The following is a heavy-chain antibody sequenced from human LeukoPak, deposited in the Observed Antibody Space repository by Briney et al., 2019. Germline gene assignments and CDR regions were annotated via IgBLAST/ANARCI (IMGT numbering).Heavy chain of an antibody. CDR3: ARRAGAYSHPYDY. Sequence: PGGSLRLSCAASGLTVSSNSVSWVRQAPGKGLEWVSFIYSGGSTYYADSVKGRFTISRDNSKNTLYLQMNSLRADDTAVYYCARRAGAYSHPYDYWGQGTLVTVSS. D-gene: IGHD4/OR15-4a*01. J-gene: IGHJ4*02. CDR2: IYSGGST. V-gene: IGHV3-53*01. CDR1: GLTVSSNS.